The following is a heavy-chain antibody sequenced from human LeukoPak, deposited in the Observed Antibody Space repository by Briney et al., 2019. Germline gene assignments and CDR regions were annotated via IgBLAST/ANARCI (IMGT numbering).Heavy chain of an antibody. J-gene: IGHJ4*02. Sequence: KPSGTLSLTCAVSGGSISSSNWWSWVRQPPGKGLEWIGEIYHSGSTNYNPSLKSRVTISVDKSKNQFSLKLSSVTAADTAVYYCARSKYYDSSGSLGYFDYWGQGTLVTVSS. CDR1: GGSISSSNW. D-gene: IGHD3-22*01. CDR3: ARSKYYDSSGSLGYFDY. CDR2: IYHSGST. V-gene: IGHV4-4*02.